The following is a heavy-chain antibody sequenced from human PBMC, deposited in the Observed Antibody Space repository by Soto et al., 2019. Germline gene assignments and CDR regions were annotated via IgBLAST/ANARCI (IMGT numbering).Heavy chain of an antibody. Sequence: GGSLRLSCAASGFTFDDYSMHWVRQAPGKGLEWVSLISWDGGTTYYADSVKGRFTISRDNSKDSLYLQMDSLRTEDTALYYCAKAYHHIIVGIALIDHWGQGALVTVSS. CDR3: AKAYHHIIVGIALIDH. CDR1: GFTFDDYS. V-gene: IGHV3-43*01. J-gene: IGHJ4*02. D-gene: IGHD2-21*01. CDR2: ISWDGGTT.